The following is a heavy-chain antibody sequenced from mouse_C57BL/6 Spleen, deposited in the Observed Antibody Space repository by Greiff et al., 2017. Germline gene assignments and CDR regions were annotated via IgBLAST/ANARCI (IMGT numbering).Heavy chain of an antibody. Sequence: EVHLVESGGGLVKPGGSLKLSCAASGFTFSSYAMSWVRQTPEKRLEWVATISDGGSYTYYPDNVKGRFTISRENAKNNLYLQMSHLKSEDTAMYYGAREGDGAMDYWGQGTSVTVSS. J-gene: IGHJ4*01. CDR1: GFTFSSYA. V-gene: IGHV5-4*01. CDR2: ISDGGSYT. D-gene: IGHD3-3*01. CDR3: AREGDGAMDY.